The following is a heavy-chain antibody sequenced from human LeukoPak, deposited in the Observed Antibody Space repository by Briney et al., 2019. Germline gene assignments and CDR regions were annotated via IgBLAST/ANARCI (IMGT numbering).Heavy chain of an antibody. Sequence: SQTLSLTCTVSGGSISSGSYYWSWIRQPAGKGLEWIGRIYTSGSTNYNPSLKSRVTISVDTSKNQFSLKLSSVTAADTAVYYCARAGRLWFGELDYWGQGTLVTVSS. CDR3: ARAGRLWFGELDY. CDR2: IYTSGST. J-gene: IGHJ4*02. CDR1: GGSISSGSYY. D-gene: IGHD3-10*01. V-gene: IGHV4-61*02.